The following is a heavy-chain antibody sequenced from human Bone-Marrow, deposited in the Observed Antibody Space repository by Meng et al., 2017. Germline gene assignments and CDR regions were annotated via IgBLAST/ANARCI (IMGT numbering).Heavy chain of an antibody. CDR2: IIPILGIA. J-gene: IGHJ4*02. V-gene: IGHV1-69*02. Sequence: SVKVSCKASGGTFSSYTISWVRQAPGQGLEWMGRIIPILGIANYAQKFQGRVTITADESTSTAYMELSSLRSEDTAVYYCARGGWWELRWGQYYFDYWGQGTLVTVSS. CDR3: ARGGWWELRWGQYYFDY. D-gene: IGHD1-26*01. CDR1: GGTFSSYT.